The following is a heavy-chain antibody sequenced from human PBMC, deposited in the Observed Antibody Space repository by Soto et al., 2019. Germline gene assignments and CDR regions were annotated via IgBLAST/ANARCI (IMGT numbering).Heavy chain of an antibody. J-gene: IGHJ6*03. CDR2: IKSKTDGGTT. D-gene: IGHD3-16*01. CDR1: GFTFSNAW. Sequence: GGSLRLSCAASGFTFSNAWMNWVRQAPGKGLEWVGRIKSKTDGGTTDYAAPVKGRFTISRDDSKNTLYLQMNSLKAEDTAVYYCARDRGANFYYMDVWAKGTTVTVSS. V-gene: IGHV3-15*07. CDR3: ARDRGANFYYMDV.